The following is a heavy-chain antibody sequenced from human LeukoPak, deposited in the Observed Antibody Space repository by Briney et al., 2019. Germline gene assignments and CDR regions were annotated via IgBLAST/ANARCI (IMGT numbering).Heavy chain of an antibody. Sequence: SETLSLTCAVYGGSFSGYYWSWIRQPPGKGLEWIGGINHSGSTNYNPSLKSRVTISVDTSKNQFSLKLSSVTAADTAVYYCARGSTYYYDSNGYYYRQDYYYYYMDVWGKGTTVTVSS. CDR3: ARGSTYYYDSNGYYYRQDYYYYYMDV. D-gene: IGHD3-22*01. V-gene: IGHV4-34*01. CDR2: INHSGST. CDR1: GGSFSGYY. J-gene: IGHJ6*03.